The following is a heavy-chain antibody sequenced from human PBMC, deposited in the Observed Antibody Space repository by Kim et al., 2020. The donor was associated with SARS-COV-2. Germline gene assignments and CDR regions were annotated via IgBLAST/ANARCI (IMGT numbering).Heavy chain of an antibody. Sequence: SETLSLTCTVSGGSISSSSYYWGWIRQPPGKGLEWIGSVYYTGSTYYNPSLKRRVAISVHASKNQFSLKLNSVTAANTAWYYCARHFRCTSIRFFGVFQFHYWGQGTLVTVSS. J-gene: IGHJ4*02. CDR1: GGSISSSSYY. CDR2: VYYTGST. D-gene: IGHD3-3*01. V-gene: IGHV4-39*01. CDR3: ARHFRCTSIRFFGVFQFHY.